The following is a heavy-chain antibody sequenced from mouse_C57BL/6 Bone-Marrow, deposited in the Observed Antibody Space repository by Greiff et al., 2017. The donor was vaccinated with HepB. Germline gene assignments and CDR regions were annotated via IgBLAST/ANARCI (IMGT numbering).Heavy chain of an antibody. D-gene: IGHD2-4*01. J-gene: IGHJ4*01. Sequence: VLLVQSGPGLVEPSQSLSITCTVSGFSLTSYGVDWVRQSPGKGLEWLGVIWGVGGTNYNTAINSRLSIIKDNSKSQVFLKMNSLLTYETAMYYCAIIYYDYDCYYAMDYWGQGTSVTVSS. CDR3: AIIYYDYDCYYAMDY. CDR1: GFSLTSYG. CDR2: IWGVGGT. V-gene: IGHV2-6*01.